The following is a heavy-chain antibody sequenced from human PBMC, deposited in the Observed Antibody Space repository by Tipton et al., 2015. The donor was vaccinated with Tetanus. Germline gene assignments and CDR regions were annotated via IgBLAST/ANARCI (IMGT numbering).Heavy chain of an antibody. V-gene: IGHV3-30*18. D-gene: IGHD3-10*01. CDR2: ISYDGSNK. CDR3: AKDRGHGSGSSPDYGMDV. J-gene: IGHJ6*02. CDR1: GFTFRSYG. Sequence: SLRLSCAASGFTFRSYGMHWVRQAPGKGLEWVAVISYDGSNKYYADSVKGRFTISRDKSKNTLYLQMNSLRAEDTAVYYCAKDRGHGSGSSPDYGMDVWGQGTTVTVSS.